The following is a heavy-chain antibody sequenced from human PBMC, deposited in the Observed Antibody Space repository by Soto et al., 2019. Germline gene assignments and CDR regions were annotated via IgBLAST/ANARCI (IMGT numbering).Heavy chain of an antibody. V-gene: IGHV3-30-3*01. CDR1: GFTFNTYT. Sequence: PGGSLRLSCAASGFTFNTYTMYWVRQAPGKGLECVSFISYEGNNKYYADSVRGRITISRDNSQKALFLQMTSLRPADTSVYYCARSTGLSYYYAIDVWGQGTTVTVSS. D-gene: IGHD3-16*01. CDR2: ISYEGNNK. J-gene: IGHJ6*02. CDR3: ARSTGLSYYYAIDV.